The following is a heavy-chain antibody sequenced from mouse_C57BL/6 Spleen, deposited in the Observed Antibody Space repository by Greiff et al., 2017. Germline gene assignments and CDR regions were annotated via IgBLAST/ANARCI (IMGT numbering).Heavy chain of an antibody. D-gene: IGHD2-4*01. J-gene: IGHJ3*01. Sequence: VQLQQSGAELVRPGASVKLSCTASGFNIKDDYMHWVKQRPEQGLEWIGWIDPENGDTEYASKFQGKATITADTSSNTAYLQLSSLTSEDTAVYYCNTERLRQGVAYWGQGTLVTVSA. CDR2: IDPENGDT. V-gene: IGHV14-4*01. CDR3: NTERLRQGVAY. CDR1: GFNIKDDY.